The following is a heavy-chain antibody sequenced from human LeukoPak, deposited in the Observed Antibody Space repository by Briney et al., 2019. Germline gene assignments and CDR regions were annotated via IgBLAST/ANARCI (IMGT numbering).Heavy chain of an antibody. J-gene: IGHJ4*02. CDR2: IIPIFGTA. V-gene: IGHV1-69*13. Sequence: SVKVSCKASGGTFISYAISWVRQAPGQGLEWMGGIIPIFGTANYAQKFQGRVTITADESTSTAYMELSSLRSEDTAVYYCARSPHGITMVRGVRFDYWGQGTLVTVSS. CDR1: GGTFISYA. CDR3: ARSPHGITMVRGVRFDY. D-gene: IGHD3-10*01.